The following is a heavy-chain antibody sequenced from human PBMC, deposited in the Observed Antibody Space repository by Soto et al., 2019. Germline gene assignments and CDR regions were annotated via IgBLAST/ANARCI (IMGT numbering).Heavy chain of an antibody. CDR2: IYYDGNT. D-gene: IGHD6-6*01. V-gene: IGHV4-39*01. CDR3: ARSSITPRLFMYPFDY. CDR1: GGSISSSSHY. Sequence: QLQLQESGPGLVKPSETLSLTCTVSGGSISSSSHYWGWIRQPPGKGLECIGNIYYDGNTYYNPSLQSRVTISLGTSKNQFSLRLKSVTAADTAVYYCARSSITPRLFMYPFDYWGQGTLVTVSS. J-gene: IGHJ4*02.